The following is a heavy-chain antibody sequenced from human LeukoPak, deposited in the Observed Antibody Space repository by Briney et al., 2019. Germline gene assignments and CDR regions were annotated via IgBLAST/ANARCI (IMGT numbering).Heavy chain of an antibody. D-gene: IGHD1-1*01. CDR3: AKALDDYYSYFYMDV. V-gene: IGHV3-30*18. CDR1: GFTFSSYG. CDR2: ISYDGSNK. J-gene: IGHJ6*03. Sequence: PGRSLRLSCAASGFTFSSYGMHWVRQAPGKGLEWVAVISYDGSNKFYADSVKGRFTISRDNSKNTLYLQMNSLRAEDTAIYYCAKALDDYYSYFYMDVWGKGTTVTVSS.